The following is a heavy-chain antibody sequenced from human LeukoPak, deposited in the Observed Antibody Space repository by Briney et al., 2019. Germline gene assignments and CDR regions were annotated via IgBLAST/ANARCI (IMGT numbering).Heavy chain of an antibody. D-gene: IGHD5-24*01. Sequence: GGSLRLSCAASGFIVSSNYMSWVRQTPGKGLEWVSYISTAGNLINYADSVRGRFTISRDNAKNSLYLYISSLTPEDTAVYYCARTVEGHFDFRGQGTLVTVSS. J-gene: IGHJ4*02. V-gene: IGHV3-21*01. CDR1: GFIVSSNY. CDR2: ISTAGNLI. CDR3: ARTVEGHFDF.